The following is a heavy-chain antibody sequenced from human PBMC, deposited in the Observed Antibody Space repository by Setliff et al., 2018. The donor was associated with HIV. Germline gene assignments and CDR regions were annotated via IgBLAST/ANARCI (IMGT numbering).Heavy chain of an antibody. CDR3: ARRRETIVVVIGIPNWYFDL. D-gene: IGHD2-21*01. J-gene: IGHJ2*01. V-gene: IGHV4-38-2*01. Sequence: SETLSLTCAVSGYSISSGYYWGWIRQPPGKGLEWIGTIYHSGSTYYNPSLKSRVTISVDTSKNQFALSLSSVTAADSAVYYCARRRETIVVVIGIPNWYFDLWGRGTLVTVSS. CDR1: GYSISSGYY. CDR2: IYHSGST.